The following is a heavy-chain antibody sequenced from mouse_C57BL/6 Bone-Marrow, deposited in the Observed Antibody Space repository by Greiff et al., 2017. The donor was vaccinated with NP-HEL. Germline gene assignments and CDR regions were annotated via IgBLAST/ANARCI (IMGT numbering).Heavy chain of an antibody. CDR1: GYAFSSSW. CDR2: IYPGDGDT. CDR3: ALDGNYCSFDV. Sequence: QVQLQQSGPELVKPGASVKISCKASGYAFSSSWMNWVKQRPGKGLEWIGRIYPGDGDTNYNGKFKGKATLTADKSSSTAYMQLSSLTSEDSAVYFCALDGNYCSFDVWGTGTTVTVSS. D-gene: IGHD2-1*01. V-gene: IGHV1-82*01. J-gene: IGHJ1*03.